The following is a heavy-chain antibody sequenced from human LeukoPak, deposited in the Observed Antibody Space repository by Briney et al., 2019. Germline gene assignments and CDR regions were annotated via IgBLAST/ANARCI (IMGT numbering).Heavy chain of an antibody. CDR2: ISGSGGST. CDR1: GFTFSTYG. CDR3: AKDPGIAAAGFFDY. V-gene: IGHV3-23*01. J-gene: IGHJ4*02. D-gene: IGHD6-13*01. Sequence: GGSLRLSCAASGFTFSTYGISWVRQAPGKGLEWVSAISGSGGSTCYADSVKGRFTISRDNSKNTLYLQMNSLRAEDTAVYYCAKDPGIAAAGFFDYWGQGTLVTVSS.